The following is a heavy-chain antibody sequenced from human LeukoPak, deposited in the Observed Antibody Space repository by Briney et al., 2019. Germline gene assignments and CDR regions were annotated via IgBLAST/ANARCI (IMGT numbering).Heavy chain of an antibody. V-gene: IGHV3-20*04. CDR3: ARALSNYVDYYYYYYWTS. CDR1: GFTFDDYG. CDR2: INWNGGNT. J-gene: IGHJ6*03. Sequence: PGGSLRLSCAASGFTFDDYGMSWVRQAPGKGLEWVSGINWNGGNTGYVDSVKGRFTISRDNAKNSLYLQMNSLRVEDTALYYCARALSNYVDYYYYYYWTSGAKGPRSPSP. D-gene: IGHD4-11*01.